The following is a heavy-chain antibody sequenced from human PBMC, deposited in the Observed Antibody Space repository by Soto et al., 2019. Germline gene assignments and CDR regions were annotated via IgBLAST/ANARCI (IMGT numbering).Heavy chain of an antibody. CDR2: INHSGST. D-gene: IGHD6-6*01. J-gene: IGHJ5*02. CDR3: ASSSSAPNWFDP. V-gene: IGHV4-34*01. Sequence: SETLSLTCAVYGGSFSGYYWSWIRQPPGKGLEWIGEINHSGSTNYNPSLKSRVTISVDTSKNQFSLKLSSVTAADTAVYYCASSSSAPNWFDPWGQGTLVTVSS. CDR1: GGSFSGYY.